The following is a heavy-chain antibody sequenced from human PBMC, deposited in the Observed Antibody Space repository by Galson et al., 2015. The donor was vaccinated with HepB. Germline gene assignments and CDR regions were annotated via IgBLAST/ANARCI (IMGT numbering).Heavy chain of an antibody. J-gene: IGHJ6*02. Sequence: SLRLSCAASGFTVSNNYMSWVRQAPGKGLEWVSVIYKGGTTYYADSAKGRFTISRDDSKNTLYLRMNSLRADDTAVYYCARDQGDDYVNYYYYYGMDVWGQGTTVTVSS. CDR2: IYKGGTT. D-gene: IGHD4-17*01. CDR1: GFTVSNNY. V-gene: IGHV3-66*02. CDR3: ARDQGDDYVNYYYYYGMDV.